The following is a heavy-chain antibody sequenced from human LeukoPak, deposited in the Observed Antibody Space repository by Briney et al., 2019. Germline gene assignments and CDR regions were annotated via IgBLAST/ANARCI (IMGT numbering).Heavy chain of an antibody. D-gene: IGHD6-19*01. CDR3: ARDSSEYYFDY. CDR2: INHSGST. J-gene: IGHJ4*02. V-gene: IGHV4-34*01. CDR1: GGSFSGYY. Sequence: SETLSLTCAVYGGSFSGYYWSWIRQPPGKGLEWIGEINHSGSTNYSPSLKSRVTISVDTSKNQFSLKLSSVTAADTAVYYCARDSSEYYFDYWGQGTLVTVSS.